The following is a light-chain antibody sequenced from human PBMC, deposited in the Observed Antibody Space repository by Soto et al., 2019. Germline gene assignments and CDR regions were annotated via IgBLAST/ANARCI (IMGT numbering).Light chain of an antibody. CDR1: SSDVGASNY. J-gene: IGLJ2*01. CDR2: EVS. V-gene: IGLV2-14*01. CDR3: SSYTNSDIMV. Sequence: QSALTQPASVSGSPGQSITISCTGTSSDVGASNYVSWYQQHPGKVPKLIIYEVSHRPSGVSNRFSGSKSANTASLTISGLQDEDEADYYCSSYTNSDIMVFGGGTKLTVL.